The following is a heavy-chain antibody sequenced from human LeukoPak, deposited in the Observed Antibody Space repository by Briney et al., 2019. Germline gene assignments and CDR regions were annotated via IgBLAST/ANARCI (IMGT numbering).Heavy chain of an antibody. CDR3: AREGNTAIDTNWFDP. V-gene: IGHV1-2*02. J-gene: IGHJ5*02. CDR1: GYTFTDYY. Sequence: GASVKVSCKASGYTFTDYYIHWVRQAPGQGLEWMAWINSNNGVTNYAQKFQGRVTMTRDTSISTAYMELSSLRSDDTAVYYCAREGNTAIDTNWFDPWGQGTLVTVSS. D-gene: IGHD5-18*01. CDR2: INSNNGVT.